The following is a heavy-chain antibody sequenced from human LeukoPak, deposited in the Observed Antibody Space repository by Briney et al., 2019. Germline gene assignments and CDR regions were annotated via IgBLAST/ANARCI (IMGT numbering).Heavy chain of an antibody. Sequence: SETLSLTCAVYGGSFSGYYWSWIRQPPGKGLEWIGEINHSGSTNYNPSLKRRVTISVDKSKNQFSLKLSSVTAADTAVYYCARGRLRAFDIWGQGTMVTVSS. CDR3: ARGRLRAFDI. V-gene: IGHV4-34*01. J-gene: IGHJ3*02. D-gene: IGHD4-17*01. CDR1: GGSFSGYY. CDR2: INHSGST.